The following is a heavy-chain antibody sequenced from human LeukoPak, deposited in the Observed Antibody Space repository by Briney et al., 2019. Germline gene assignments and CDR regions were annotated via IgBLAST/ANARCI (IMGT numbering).Heavy chain of an antibody. D-gene: IGHD4-17*01. Sequence: GGSLRLSCAASGFTFSNAWMSWVRQAPGKGLEWVGRIKSKTDGGTTDYAASVKGRFTISRDDSKNTLYLQMNSLKTEDTAVYYCTTESGMSTVTTVVWGQGTLVTVSS. V-gene: IGHV3-15*01. CDR3: TTESGMSTVTTVV. CDR1: GFTFSNAW. J-gene: IGHJ4*02. CDR2: IKSKTDGGTT.